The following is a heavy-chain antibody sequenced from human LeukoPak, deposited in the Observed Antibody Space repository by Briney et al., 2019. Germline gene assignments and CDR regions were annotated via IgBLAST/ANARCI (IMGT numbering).Heavy chain of an antibody. V-gene: IGHV1-18*01. CDR3: AREGPMTTVTPNSPRGAFDI. D-gene: IGHD4-17*01. Sequence: ASVKVSCKASGYTFISYGISWVRPAPGQGLEWMGWISAYNGNTNYAQKLQGRVTMTTDTSTSTAYMELRSLRSDDTAVYYCAREGPMTTVTPNSPRGAFDIWGQGTMVTVSS. CDR1: GYTFISYG. J-gene: IGHJ3*02. CDR2: ISAYNGNT.